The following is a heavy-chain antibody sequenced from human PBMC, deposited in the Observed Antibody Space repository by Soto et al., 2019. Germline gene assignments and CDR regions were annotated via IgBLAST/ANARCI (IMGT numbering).Heavy chain of an antibody. V-gene: IGHV3-53*02. J-gene: IGHJ2*01. CDR3: ARLDCGGNCYSRSWYFDI. CDR2: TYSGGST. D-gene: IGHD2-21*02. Sequence: EVHLVESGGGLMQPGGSLRLSCAASGFTVSTYNMIWVRQAPVKGLEWVSVTYSGGSTQYADSVKGRFTVSRDNAQNSLYLQMNRLRAEDTAVYYCARLDCGGNCYSRSWYFDIWGRGTLVTVSS. CDR1: GFTVSTYN.